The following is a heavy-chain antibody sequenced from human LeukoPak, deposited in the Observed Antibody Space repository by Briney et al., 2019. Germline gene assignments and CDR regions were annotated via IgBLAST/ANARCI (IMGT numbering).Heavy chain of an antibody. CDR2: IIEGGDVK. V-gene: IGHV3-7*01. J-gene: IGHJ4*02. D-gene: IGHD6-19*01. Sequence: PGGSLRLSCAASGFTFSSYEMNWVRQAPGKGLAWVANIIEGGDVKYYVDSVKGRFTISRDNTKNSVYLEMKSLRADDTAVYYCARVGKNGWDFDHWGQGTLVTVSS. CDR3: ARVGKNGWDFDH. CDR1: GFTFSSYE.